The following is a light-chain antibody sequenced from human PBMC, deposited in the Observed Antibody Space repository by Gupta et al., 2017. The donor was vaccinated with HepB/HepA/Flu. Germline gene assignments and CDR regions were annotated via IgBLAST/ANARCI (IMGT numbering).Light chain of an antibody. J-gene: IGLJ1*01. Sequence: SYVVTQSPSVSVAPGKTARITCGGNNIGSKSVHWYQQKPGQAPVLIIYYDSDRSSGIPARFSGSNSGNTATLTISRVEAGDEADYYCQVLDSSSDHPYVFGTGTKVTVL. CDR3: QVLDSSSDHPYV. CDR2: YDS. CDR1: NIGSKS. V-gene: IGLV3-21*04.